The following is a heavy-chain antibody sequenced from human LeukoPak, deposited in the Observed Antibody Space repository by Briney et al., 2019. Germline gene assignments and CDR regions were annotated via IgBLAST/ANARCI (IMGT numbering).Heavy chain of an antibody. J-gene: IGHJ4*02. D-gene: IGHD2-2*03. Sequence: GGSLRLSCAASGFTFSSYGMHWVRQAPGKGLEWVAFIRNDGGNKYYTDSVKGRFTISRDNSKNTPYLQMNSLRAEDTAVYYCAKDRVGYCSSSCSLDYWGQGTLVTVSS. CDR1: GFTFSSYG. CDR3: AKDRVGYCSSSCSLDY. V-gene: IGHV3-30*02. CDR2: IRNDGGNK.